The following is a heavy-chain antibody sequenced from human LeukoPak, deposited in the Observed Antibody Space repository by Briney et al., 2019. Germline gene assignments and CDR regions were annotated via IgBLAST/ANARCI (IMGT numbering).Heavy chain of an antibody. CDR1: GLIVSSDY. J-gene: IGHJ5*02. Sequence: PGGSLRLSCAASGLIVSSDYMSWVRQAPGKGLEWVSVIYSGGSTYYADSVKGRFTISRDNSKNTLYLQMNNLRAEDTAVYYCARHDRFAPWGQGTLVTVSS. D-gene: IGHD1-1*01. CDR3: ARHDRFAP. V-gene: IGHV3-53*01. CDR2: IYSGGST.